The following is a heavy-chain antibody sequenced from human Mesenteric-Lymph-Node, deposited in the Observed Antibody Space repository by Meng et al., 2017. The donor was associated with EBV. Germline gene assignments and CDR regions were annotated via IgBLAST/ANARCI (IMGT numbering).Heavy chain of an antibody. CDR1: QVYIHSRIW. CDR3: ARVGQWLPIDY. V-gene: IGHV4-4*02. J-gene: IGHJ4*02. D-gene: IGHD6-19*01. Sequence: SVPAWWKPAGARPLPCADSQVYIHSRIWWSWVRQPPGKGLEWIGELYHSGSTNYNPSLKSRVTISVDKSKNQFSLNLSSVTAADTAVYYCARVGQWLPIDYWGQGTLVTVSS. CDR2: LYHSGST.